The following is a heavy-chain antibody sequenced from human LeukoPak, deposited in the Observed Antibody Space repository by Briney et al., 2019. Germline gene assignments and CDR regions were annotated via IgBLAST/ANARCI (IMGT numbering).Heavy chain of an antibody. CDR1: GFTFSDYY. J-gene: IGHJ4*02. D-gene: IGHD4-17*01. CDR2: ISNSGSSV. V-gene: IGHV3-11*04. CDR3: ARDFRGYGDCFDY. Sequence: PGGSLRLSCAASGFTFSDYYMSWIRQAPGKGLEWLSYISNSGSSVYYADSVKGRFTISRDNAENSLYLQMNSLRAEDTAVYYCARDFRGYGDCFDYWGQGTLVTVSS.